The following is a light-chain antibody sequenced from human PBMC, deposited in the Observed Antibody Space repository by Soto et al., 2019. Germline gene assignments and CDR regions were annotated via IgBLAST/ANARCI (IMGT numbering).Light chain of an antibody. CDR2: EVS. J-gene: IGLJ2*01. CDR1: SSDVGGYNY. Sequence: QSVLTQPPSASGSPGQSVTISCTGTSSDVGGYNYVSSYQQHPGKAPKLMIYEVSKRPSGVPDRFSGSKSGNTASLTVSGLQAEDEADYYSSSYAGSNNLVFGGGTKLTVL. CDR3: SSYAGSNNLV. V-gene: IGLV2-8*01.